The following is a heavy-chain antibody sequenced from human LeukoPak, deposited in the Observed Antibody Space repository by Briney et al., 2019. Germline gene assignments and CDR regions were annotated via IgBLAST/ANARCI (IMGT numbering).Heavy chain of an antibody. J-gene: IGHJ5*02. Sequence: GSLRLSCAASGFTFSSYAMSWVRQAPGKGPEWVSAISGSGGSTYYADSVKGRFTISRDNSKNTLYLQMNSLRAEDTAVYYCAKDLIKVATSPNWFDPWGQGTLVTVSS. D-gene: IGHD5-12*01. CDR2: ISGSGGST. CDR1: GFTFSSYA. CDR3: AKDLIKVATSPNWFDP. V-gene: IGHV3-23*01.